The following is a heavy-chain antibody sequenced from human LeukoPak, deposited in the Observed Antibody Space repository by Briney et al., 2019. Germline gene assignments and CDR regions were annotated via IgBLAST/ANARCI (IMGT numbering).Heavy chain of an antibody. V-gene: IGHV1-18*01. Sequence: GASVKVSCKASGYTFTSYGISWVRQAPGQGLEWMGWISAYNGNTNYAQKLQGRVTITADKSTSTAYMELSSLRSEDTAVYYCARGIRSSRTAAAYFIDYWGQGTLVTVSS. CDR3: ARGIRSSRTAAAYFIDY. D-gene: IGHD2/OR15-2a*01. J-gene: IGHJ4*02. CDR2: ISAYNGNT. CDR1: GYTFTSYG.